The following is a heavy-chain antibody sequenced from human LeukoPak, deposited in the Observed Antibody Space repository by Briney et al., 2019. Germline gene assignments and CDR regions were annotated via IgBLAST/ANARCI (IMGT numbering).Heavy chain of an antibody. D-gene: IGHD3-3*01. J-gene: IGHJ6*03. Sequence: GASVKVSCKASGGTFSSYAISWVRQAPGQGLEWMGGIIPIFGTANYAQKFQGRVTITADESTSTAYMELSSLRSEDTAVYYCARDQMHNVLRFLERSGYYYYYMDVWGKGTTVTVSS. CDR3: ARDQMHNVLRFLERSGYYYYYMDV. CDR1: GGTFSSYA. CDR2: IIPIFGTA. V-gene: IGHV1-69*13.